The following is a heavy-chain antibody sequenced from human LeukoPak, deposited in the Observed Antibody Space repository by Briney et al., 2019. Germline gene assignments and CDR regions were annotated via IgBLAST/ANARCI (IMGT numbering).Heavy chain of an antibody. V-gene: IGHV4-59*08. CDR3: ARAYCSAGSCFSRGNFDY. CDR2: IYYSGST. J-gene: IGHJ4*02. CDR1: GGSISSYY. D-gene: IGHD2-15*01. Sequence: SETLSLTCTVSGGSISSYYWSWIRQPPGKGLEWIAYIYYSGSTSYNPSLKSRVTISVDSSKNQLSLKMSSVTAADTAVYYCARAYCSAGSCFSRGNFDYWGQGTLVTVSS.